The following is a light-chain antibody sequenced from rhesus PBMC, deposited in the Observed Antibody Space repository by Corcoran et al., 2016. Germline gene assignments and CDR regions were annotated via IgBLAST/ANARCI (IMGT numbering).Light chain of an antibody. CDR3: QQYNDLPLT. J-gene: IGKJ4*01. CDR2: SAY. Sequence: EIVMTQSPATLSLSPGETATLSCRASESVGSYLAWYQQTPGQAPKVLVHSAYFRATGIPARFSGSGYREEVPLTMSSLEPEDGGVYHCQQYNDLPLTFGGGTKVELK. CDR1: ESVGSY. V-gene: IGKV3-40*03.